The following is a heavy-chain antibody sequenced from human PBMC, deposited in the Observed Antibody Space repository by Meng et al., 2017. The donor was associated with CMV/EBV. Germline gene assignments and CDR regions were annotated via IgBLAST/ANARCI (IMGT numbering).Heavy chain of an antibody. CDR3: ARDQNIVVVPAAPRVHYYYYGMDV. V-gene: IGHV3-11*01. CDR1: GFTFSDYY. D-gene: IGHD2-2*01. Sequence: GESLKISCAASGFTFSDYYMSWIRQAPGKGPEWVSYISSSGSTIYYADSVKGRFTISRDNAKNSLYLQMNSLRAEDTAVYYCARDQNIVVVPAAPRVHYYYYGMDVWGQGTTVTVSS. J-gene: IGHJ6*02. CDR2: ISSSGSTI.